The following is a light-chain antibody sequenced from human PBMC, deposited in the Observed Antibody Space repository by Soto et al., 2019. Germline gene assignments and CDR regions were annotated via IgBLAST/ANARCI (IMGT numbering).Light chain of an antibody. CDR3: QQLNLHPLT. Sequence: DIQMTQSPSTLSASVGDRVTITCRASQTIDSWLAWYQQRPGKPPNLLIYKASTLASGVPSRFSGSGSGTEFTLTINSLQPDDFATYYCQQLNLHPLTFGGGTRVETK. J-gene: IGKJ4*01. CDR1: QTIDSW. V-gene: IGKV1-5*03. CDR2: KAS.